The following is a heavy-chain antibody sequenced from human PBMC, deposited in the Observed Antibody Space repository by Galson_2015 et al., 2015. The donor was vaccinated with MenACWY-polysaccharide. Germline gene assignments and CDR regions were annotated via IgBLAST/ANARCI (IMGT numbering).Heavy chain of an antibody. CDR2: IYYSGST. CDR3: ARDNRNLLDDYRPYYYYYGMDV. J-gene: IGHJ6*02. D-gene: IGHD4-11*01. V-gene: IGHV4-59*01. CDR1: GGSISSYY. Sequence: SETLSLTYTVSGGSISSYYWSWIRQPPGKGLEWIGYIYYSGSTNYNPSLKSRVTISVDTSKNQFSLKLSSVTAADTAAYYCARDNRNLLDDYRPYYYYYGMDVWGQGTTVTVSS.